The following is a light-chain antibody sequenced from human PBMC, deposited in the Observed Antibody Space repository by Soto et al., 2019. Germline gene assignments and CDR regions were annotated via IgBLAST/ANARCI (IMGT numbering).Light chain of an antibody. V-gene: IGLV2-23*01. CDR2: EGS. CDR3: CSYAGSSTSVV. Sequence: QSVVAQPASLSGSPGQSVTITCAGTSRDVGSYNLVSWYQQHPGKAPKLMIYEGSKRPSGVSNRFSGSKSGNTASLTISGLQAEDEADYYCCSYAGSSTSVVFGGGTKVTVL. CDR1: SRDVGSYNL. J-gene: IGLJ2*01.